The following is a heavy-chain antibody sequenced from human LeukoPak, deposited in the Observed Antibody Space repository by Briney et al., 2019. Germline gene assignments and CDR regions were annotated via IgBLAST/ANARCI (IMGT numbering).Heavy chain of an antibody. Sequence: GGSLRLSCAASGFTFEDYGMSWVRQAPGKGLEWVSGINWNGGSTGYADSVKGRFTISRDNAKNSLYLQMNSLGAEDTALYYCARAREDCSGGSCYSGHFDYWGQGTLVTVSS. J-gene: IGHJ4*02. V-gene: IGHV3-20*04. CDR3: ARAREDCSGGSCYSGHFDY. CDR2: INWNGGST. D-gene: IGHD2-15*01. CDR1: GFTFEDYG.